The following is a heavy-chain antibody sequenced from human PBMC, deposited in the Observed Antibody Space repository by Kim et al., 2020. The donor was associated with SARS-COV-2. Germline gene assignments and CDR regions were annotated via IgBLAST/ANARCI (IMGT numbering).Heavy chain of an antibody. Sequence: GGSLRLSCAASGFTFSGHSMNWVRQAPGKGLEWIAYISSSGSPIFYADSVKGRFTISRDNARNSLYLQMSSLRAEDTAVYYCARGVDNYDDKYHRFDPWGQGTPVTVSS. CDR2: ISSSGSPI. V-gene: IGHV3-48*04. CDR1: GFTFSGHS. CDR3: ARGVDNYDDKYHRFDP. J-gene: IGHJ5*02. D-gene: IGHD3-16*01.